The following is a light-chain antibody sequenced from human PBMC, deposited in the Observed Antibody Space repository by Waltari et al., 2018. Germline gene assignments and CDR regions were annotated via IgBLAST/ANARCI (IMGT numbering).Light chain of an antibody. J-gene: IGLJ2*01. CDR3: SSYAGSSKGV. V-gene: IGLV2-23*02. CDR1: SSDVGNYKR. CDR2: AVS. Sequence: QSALTQPASVSGSPGQSITISCTGTSSDVGNYKRFSWYQQHPGKAPKRMIYAVSKRPSGVSDRFAGSKSGDMASLTISGLQPEDEAEYFCSSYAGSSKGVFGGGTKVTVL.